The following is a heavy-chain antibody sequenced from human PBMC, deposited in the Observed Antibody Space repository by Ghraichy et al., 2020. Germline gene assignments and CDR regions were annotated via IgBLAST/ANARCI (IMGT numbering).Heavy chain of an antibody. CDR3: AKDIAITIIGVASKPYHYGMDV. J-gene: IGHJ6*02. CDR2: ISWNGDII. D-gene: IGHD3-3*01. V-gene: IGHV3-9*01. Sequence: GGSLRLSCSASGFTFDDYAMHWVRQAPGKGLEWVSGISWNGDIIDYADSVRGRFTISRDNARNSLFLQMNSLRSEDTALYYCAKDIAITIIGVASKPYHYGMDVWGPGTTVTVSS. CDR1: GFTFDDYA.